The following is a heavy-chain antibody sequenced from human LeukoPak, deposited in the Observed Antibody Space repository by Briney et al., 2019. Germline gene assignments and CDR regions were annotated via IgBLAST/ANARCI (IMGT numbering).Heavy chain of an antibody. D-gene: IGHD6-19*01. CDR1: GFTFSSYA. CDR3: ARDESSGWYVGYFQH. V-gene: IGHV3-30*04. J-gene: IGHJ1*01. Sequence: GRSLRRSCAASGFTFSSYAMHWVRQAPGKGLEWVAVISYDGSNKYYADSVKGRFTISRDNSENTLYLQMNSLRAEDTAVYYCARDESSGWYVGYFQHWGQGTPVTVSS. CDR2: ISYDGSNK.